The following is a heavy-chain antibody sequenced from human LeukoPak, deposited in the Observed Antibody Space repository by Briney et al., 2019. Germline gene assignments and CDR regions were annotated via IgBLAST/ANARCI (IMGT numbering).Heavy chain of an antibody. V-gene: IGHV1-2*02. CDR2: INPNSCST. Sequence: GASVKVSCKASGYTFTRYYMHWVRQAPGQGLEWMGWINPNSCSTNYAQKFQGRVTRTRDTSISTAYMELSRLRSDDTAAYYCARGYDFWSGYTTPVDYWGQGTLVTVSS. J-gene: IGHJ4*02. CDR1: GYTFTRYY. CDR3: ARGYDFWSGYTTPVDY. D-gene: IGHD3-3*01.